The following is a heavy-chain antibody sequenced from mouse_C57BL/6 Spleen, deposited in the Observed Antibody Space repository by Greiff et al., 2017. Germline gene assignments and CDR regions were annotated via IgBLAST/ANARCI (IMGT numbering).Heavy chain of an antibody. D-gene: IGHD1-1*01. J-gene: IGHJ2*01. CDR3: ARSGYYGSSNYFDY. CDR1: GYTFTSYG. V-gene: IGHV1-81*01. Sequence: VKLQESGAELARPGASVKLSCKASGYTFTSYGISWVKQRTGQGLEWIGEIYPRSGNTYYTEKFKGKATLTADKSSSTAYMELRSLTSEDSAVYFCARSGYYGSSNYFDYWGQGTTLTVSS. CDR2: IYPRSGNT.